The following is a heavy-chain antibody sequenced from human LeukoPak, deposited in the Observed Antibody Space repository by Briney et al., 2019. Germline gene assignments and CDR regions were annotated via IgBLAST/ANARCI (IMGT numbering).Heavy chain of an antibody. Sequence: ASVKVSCKASGYTFTGYYMHWVRQAPGQGLEWMGWINPNSCGTNYAQKFQGRVTMTRDTSISTAYMELSRLRSDDTAVYYCARDQSGGAFDIWGQGTMVTVSS. CDR1: GYTFTGYY. V-gene: IGHV1-2*02. J-gene: IGHJ3*02. D-gene: IGHD4-23*01. CDR3: ARDQSGGAFDI. CDR2: INPNSCGT.